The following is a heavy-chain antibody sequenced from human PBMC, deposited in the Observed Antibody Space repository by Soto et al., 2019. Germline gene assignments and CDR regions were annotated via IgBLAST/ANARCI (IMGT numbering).Heavy chain of an antibody. CDR2: IIPIFDTT. CDR3: SRGDTATFSFDH. CDR1: GGTFSSYA. J-gene: IGHJ4*02. D-gene: IGHD5-18*01. V-gene: IGHV1-69*13. Sequence: SVKVSCKASGGTFSSYAISWVRQAPGQGLEWMGGIIPIFDTTNYAQKFQGRVTIVADESTNTAYMELTSLRSEDTAVYYCSRGDTATFSFDHWGQGSLVTVSS.